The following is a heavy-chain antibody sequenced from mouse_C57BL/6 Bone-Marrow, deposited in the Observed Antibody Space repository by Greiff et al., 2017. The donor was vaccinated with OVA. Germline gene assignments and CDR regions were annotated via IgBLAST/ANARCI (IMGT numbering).Heavy chain of an antibody. Sequence: VQLQQSGPELVKPGASVKISCKASGYAFSSSWMNWVKQRPGKGLEWIGYINPSSGYTKYNQKFKDKATLTADKSSSTAYMQLSSLTSEDSAVYYCARGFYAMDYWGQGTSVTVSS. J-gene: IGHJ4*01. CDR3: ARGFYAMDY. V-gene: IGHV1S26*01. CDR1: GYAFSSSW. CDR2: INPSSGYT.